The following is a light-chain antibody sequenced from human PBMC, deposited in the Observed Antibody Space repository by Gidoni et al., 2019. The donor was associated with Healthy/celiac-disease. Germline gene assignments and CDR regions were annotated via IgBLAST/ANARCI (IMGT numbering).Light chain of an antibody. Sequence: EIVLTQSPATLSLSPGERATLSCRASQSVSSYLAWYQQKPGQAPRLLIYDASNRATGIPARFSGSGYGTDFTLTISSLEPEDFAVYYCQGFTFGPGTKVDIK. V-gene: IGKV3-11*01. J-gene: IGKJ3*01. CDR1: QSVSSY. CDR2: DAS. CDR3: QGFT.